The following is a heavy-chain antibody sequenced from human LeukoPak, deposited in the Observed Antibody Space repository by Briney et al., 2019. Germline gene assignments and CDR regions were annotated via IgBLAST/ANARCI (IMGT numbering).Heavy chain of an antibody. D-gene: IGHD2-15*01. CDR2: IYDSGST. V-gene: IGHV4-30-4*01. CDR1: GASIRSGDYY. Sequence: SETLSLTCTVSGASIRSGDYYWSWIRQPPGKGLEWIGYIYDSGSTYYNPSLKSRIAISVDTSENRFSLKLSSVTATDTAVYYCARDCSGGSCYGAFDIWGQGTMVTVSS. CDR3: ARDCSGGSCYGAFDI. J-gene: IGHJ3*02.